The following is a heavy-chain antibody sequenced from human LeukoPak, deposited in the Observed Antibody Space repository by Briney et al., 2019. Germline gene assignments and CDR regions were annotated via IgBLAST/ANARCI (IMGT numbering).Heavy chain of an antibody. CDR1: GGTFSSYA. V-gene: IGHV1-69*13. J-gene: IGHJ4*02. Sequence: SVKVSCKASGGTFSSYAISWVRQAPGQGLEWMGGIIPIFGTANYAQKFQGRVTTTADESTSTAYMELSSLRSEDTAVYYCARAGIVGANFDYWGQGTLVTVSS. CDR2: IIPIFGTA. D-gene: IGHD1-26*01. CDR3: ARAGIVGANFDY.